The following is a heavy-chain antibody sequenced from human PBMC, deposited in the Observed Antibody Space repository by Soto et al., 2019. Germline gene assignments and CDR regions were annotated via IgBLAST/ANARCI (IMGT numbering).Heavy chain of an antibody. CDR1: GLSLDTGGGA. CDR3: AHRRSEAIRCFFDP. CDR2: IYAYGSE. J-gene: IGHJ5*02. V-gene: IGHV2-5*01. D-gene: IGHD6-19*01. Sequence: QITLKESGSTLVKPTQTLTLTCTFSGLSLDTGGGAVGWIRQAPGKALEWLAVIYAYGSEHYSPSLQNRLSITKDTSRNQVVLTMTNMDPVDTATYYCAHRRSEAIRCFFDPWGQGILITVSS.